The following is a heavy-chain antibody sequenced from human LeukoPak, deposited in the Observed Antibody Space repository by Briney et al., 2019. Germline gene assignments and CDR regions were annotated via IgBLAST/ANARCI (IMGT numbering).Heavy chain of an antibody. CDR3: ATDDFRSVVAATDWFDP. CDR1: GYTFTSYA. Sequence: GASVKVSCKASGYTFTSYAMHWVRQAPGQRLEWMGWINAGNGNTKYSQKFQGRVTITRDTSASTAYMELSSLRSEDTAVYYCATDDFRSVVAATDWFDPWGQGTLVTVSS. CDR2: INAGNGNT. V-gene: IGHV1-3*01. J-gene: IGHJ5*02. D-gene: IGHD2-15*01.